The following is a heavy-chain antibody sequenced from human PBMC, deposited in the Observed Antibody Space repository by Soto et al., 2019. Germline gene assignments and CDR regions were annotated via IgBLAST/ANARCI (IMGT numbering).Heavy chain of an antibody. Sequence: LETLSLTCTFSGGSIGSYHWSWVRQPPGKGLEWIASVYYTGTTNYNPSLGSRVTISIDAPENQISLKLTSVTAADTAFYYCARDTVLTGMFDLWGQGTLVTVSS. D-gene: IGHD4-17*01. CDR2: VYYTGTT. CDR1: GGSIGSYH. CDR3: ARDTVLTGMFDL. V-gene: IGHV4-59*01. J-gene: IGHJ5*02.